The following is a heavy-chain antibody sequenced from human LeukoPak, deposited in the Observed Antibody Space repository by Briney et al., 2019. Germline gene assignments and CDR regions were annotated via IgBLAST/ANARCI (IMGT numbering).Heavy chain of an antibody. CDR1: GFTFSSYA. D-gene: IGHD3-3*01. V-gene: IGHV3-23*01. CDR3: ARAKITIFGVVIISYYFDY. Sequence: PGGSLRLSCAASGFTFSSYAMSWVRQAPGKGLEWVSAISGSGGSTYYADSVKGRFTISRDNSKNSLYLQMNSLRAEDTALYYCARAKITIFGVVIISYYFDYWGRGTLVTVSS. J-gene: IGHJ4*02. CDR2: ISGSGGST.